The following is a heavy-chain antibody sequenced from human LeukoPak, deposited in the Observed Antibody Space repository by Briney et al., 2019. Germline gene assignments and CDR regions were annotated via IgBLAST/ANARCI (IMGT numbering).Heavy chain of an antibody. V-gene: IGHV3-23*01. J-gene: IGHJ4*02. CDR1: GFTFSSYA. Sequence: GGSLRLSCAVSGFTFSSYAMSWVRQAPGKGLEWVSASSGSGGSTSYADSVKGRFTISRDNSKNTLYLQMNSLRAEDTAVYYCAKGRSGWYEGYFDYWGQGTLVTVSS. CDR2: SSGSGGST. D-gene: IGHD6-19*01. CDR3: AKGRSGWYEGYFDY.